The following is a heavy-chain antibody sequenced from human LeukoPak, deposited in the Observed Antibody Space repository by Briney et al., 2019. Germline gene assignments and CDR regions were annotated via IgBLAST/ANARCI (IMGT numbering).Heavy chain of an antibody. J-gene: IGHJ6*02. CDR2: ISSSSSYI. D-gene: IGHD4-17*01. V-gene: IGHV3-21*01. Sequence: PGVSLRLSCAASGFTFSSYNMNWVRQAPGKGLEWVSSISSSSSYIYFADSVKGRFTIYRDNAKNSLYLQMNSLRAEDTAVYYCARERGTVTTYYYYGMDVWGQGTTVTVSS. CDR1: GFTFSSYN. CDR3: ARERGTVTTYYYYGMDV.